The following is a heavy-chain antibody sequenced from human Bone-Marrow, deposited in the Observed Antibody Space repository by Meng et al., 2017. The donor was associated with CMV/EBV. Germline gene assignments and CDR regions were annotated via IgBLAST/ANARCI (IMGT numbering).Heavy chain of an antibody. J-gene: IGHJ4*02. V-gene: IGHV1-58*01. D-gene: IGHD1-26*01. CDR1: GFTFTSSA. CDR3: TADQFLGGSYTDFDY. Sequence: SVKVSCKASGFTFTSSAVQWVRQARGQRLEWIGWIVVGSGNTNYAQKFQERVTITRDMSTSTAYMELSSLGSEDTAVYYCTADQFLGGSYTDFDYWGQGTLVTVSS. CDR2: IVVGSGNT.